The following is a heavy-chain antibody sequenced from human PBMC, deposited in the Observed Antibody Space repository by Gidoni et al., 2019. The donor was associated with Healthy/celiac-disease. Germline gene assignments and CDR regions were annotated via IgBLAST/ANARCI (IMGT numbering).Heavy chain of an antibody. Sequence: QGQLVQTGAEGRKPGPSGKVPCKASGGTFSSHAISWVRQAPGQGLEWMGGIIPIFGTANYAQKFQGRVTITADESTSPAYMELSSLGSEDTAVYYCARLSGSYLYYWGRGTLVTVSS. V-gene: IGHV1-69*01. J-gene: IGHJ4*02. D-gene: IGHD1-26*01. CDR2: IIPIFGTA. CDR3: ARLSGSYLYY. CDR1: GGTFSSHA.